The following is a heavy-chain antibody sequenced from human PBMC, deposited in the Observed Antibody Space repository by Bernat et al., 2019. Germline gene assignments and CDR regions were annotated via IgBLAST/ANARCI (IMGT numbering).Heavy chain of an antibody. J-gene: IGHJ4*02. CDR3: AGATSSYLPSDY. D-gene: IGHD6-6*01. CDR2: VYPSGIT. CDR1: GFTVSNNY. V-gene: IGHV3-53*02. Sequence: EVQLVETGGGLIQPGGSLRLSCAPSGFTVSNNYMSWVRQAPGKGMEWVSVVYPSGITYYADSVKGRFTLSRDDSKNSLALQMNYLRAEDTAVYYCAGATSSYLPSDYWGQGTLVTVSS.